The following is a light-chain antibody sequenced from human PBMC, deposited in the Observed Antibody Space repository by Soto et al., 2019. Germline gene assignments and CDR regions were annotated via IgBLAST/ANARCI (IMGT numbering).Light chain of an antibody. J-gene: IGLJ3*02. V-gene: IGLV2-14*01. CDR3: SSYTRSNTWV. CDR1: RTDAGGYNY. CDR2: EVS. Sequence: QSALTQPASMSGSPGQSITISCTGTRTDAGGYNYVSWYQQHPAKVPKLLMYEVSNRPSGVSNRFSGSKSGSTASLTISGLQPEDEGDYYCSSYTRSNTWVFGGGTKVTVL.